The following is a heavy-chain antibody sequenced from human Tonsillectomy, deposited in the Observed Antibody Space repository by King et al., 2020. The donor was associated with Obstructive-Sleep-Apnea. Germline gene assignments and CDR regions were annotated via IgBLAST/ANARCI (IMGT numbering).Heavy chain of an antibody. D-gene: IGHD1-26*01. Sequence: QLVQSGGGVVQPGRSLRLSCAASGFTFSSYGMHWVRQAPGKGLEWVAVIWYDGSNKYYADSVKGRFTISRDNSKNTLYLQMNSLRAEDTAVYYCAKXKGRGATTFDYXXQGTLVTVSS. V-gene: IGHV3-33*06. CDR1: GFTFSSYG. CDR3: AKXKGRGATTFDY. CDR2: IWYDGSNK. J-gene: IGHJ4*02.